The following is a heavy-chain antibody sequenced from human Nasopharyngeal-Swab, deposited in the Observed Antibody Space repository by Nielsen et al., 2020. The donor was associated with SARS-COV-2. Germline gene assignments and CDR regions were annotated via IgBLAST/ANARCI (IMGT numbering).Heavy chain of an antibody. J-gene: IGHJ5*02. D-gene: IGHD3-10*01. CDR1: GYTFTSYA. CDR3: ARVVRTRYGSGSYGGFDP. Sequence: ASVKVSCKASGYTFTSYAMHWVRQAPGQRLEWMGWINAGNGNTKYSQKFQGRVTMTRNTSISTAYMELSSLRSEDTAMYYCARVVRTRYGSGSYGGFDPWGQGTLVTVSS. V-gene: IGHV1-3*01. CDR2: INAGNGNT.